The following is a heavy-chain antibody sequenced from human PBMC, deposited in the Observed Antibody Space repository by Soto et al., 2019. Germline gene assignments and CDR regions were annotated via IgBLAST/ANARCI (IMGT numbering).Heavy chain of an antibody. V-gene: IGHV3-7*01. CDR3: ARSRAGRTAASYYDYMDV. CDR1: GFSFSDYW. D-gene: IGHD2-2*01. J-gene: IGHJ6*03. CDR2: IKQDGSEK. Sequence: EVQLVESGGGLVQPGGSLRVSCAAAGFSFSDYWMTWVRQVPGKGLEWVANIKQDGSEKYYADSVKGRFTISRDNAKSSLYVQLNSLRAEDTAVYYCARSRAGRTAASYYDYMDVLGKGTTVTVSS.